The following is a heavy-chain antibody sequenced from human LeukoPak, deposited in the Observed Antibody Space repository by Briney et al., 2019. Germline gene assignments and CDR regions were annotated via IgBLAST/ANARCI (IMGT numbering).Heavy chain of an antibody. D-gene: IGHD6-19*01. CDR1: GGTFSSYA. J-gene: IGHJ5*02. CDR3: ARDHGNSPGWYWFDP. V-gene: IGHV1-69*13. CDR2: IIPIFGTA. Sequence: SVKVSCKASGGTFSSYAISWVRQAPGQGLEWMGGIIPIFGTANYAQKFQGRVTITADESTSTAYMELSSLRSEDTAVSYCARDHGNSPGWYWFDPWGQGTLVTVSS.